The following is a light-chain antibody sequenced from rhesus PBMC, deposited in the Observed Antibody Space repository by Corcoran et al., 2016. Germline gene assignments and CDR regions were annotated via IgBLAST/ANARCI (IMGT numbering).Light chain of an antibody. V-gene: IGKV3-24*01. J-gene: IGKJ1*01. Sequence: EIVMTQSPATLSLSPGERATLSWRASRSVNSSLAWYQQKPGRAPRLLIYGASGRSTGIPDRISGSGSGTGFTLPLSSLGHEDVVVYDCLQHSNWPRTFGLGTKVEIK. CDR1: RSVNSS. CDR2: GAS. CDR3: LQHSNWPRT.